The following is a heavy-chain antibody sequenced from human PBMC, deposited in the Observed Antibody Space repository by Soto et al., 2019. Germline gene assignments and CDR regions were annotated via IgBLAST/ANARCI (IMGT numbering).Heavy chain of an antibody. CDR2: IYHSGST. Sequence: SETLSLTCAVSGGSIISSNCLIVVRHPPGKVLEWIGEIYHSGSTNYNPSLKSRVTISVDKSKNQFSLKLSSVTAADTAVYYCARRTYYDFWSGYSSRDYYYYGMDVWGQGTTVTVSS. CDR3: ARRTYYDFWSGYSSRDYYYYGMDV. V-gene: IGHV4-4*02. J-gene: IGHJ6*02. D-gene: IGHD3-3*01. CDR1: GGSIISSNC.